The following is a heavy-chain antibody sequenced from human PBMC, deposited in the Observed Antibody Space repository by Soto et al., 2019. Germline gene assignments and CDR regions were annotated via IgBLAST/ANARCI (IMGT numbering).Heavy chain of an antibody. CDR1: GYTFTSYY. Sequence: ASVKVSCKASGYTFTSYYMHWVRQAPGQGLEWMGIINPSGGSTSYAQKFQGRVTMTRDTSTSTVYMELSSLRSEDTAVYYCALGLMVRGSSTGVDYWGQRTLVTGSS. CDR3: ALGLMVRGSSTGVDY. D-gene: IGHD3-10*01. J-gene: IGHJ4*02. CDR2: INPSGGST. V-gene: IGHV1-46*03.